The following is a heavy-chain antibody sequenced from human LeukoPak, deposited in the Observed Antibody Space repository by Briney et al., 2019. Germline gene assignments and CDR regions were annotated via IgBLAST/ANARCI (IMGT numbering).Heavy chain of an antibody. CDR3: ARDGYDSSGYYYEY. CDR1: GFTFSSYA. V-gene: IGHV3-23*01. D-gene: IGHD3-22*01. J-gene: IGHJ4*02. Sequence: GGSLRLSCAASGFTFSSYAMSWVRQAPGKGLEWVSAISGSGGSTYYADSVKGRFTISRDNSKNTLYLQMNSLRAEDTAVYYCARDGYDSSGYYYEYWGQGTLVTVSS. CDR2: ISGSGGST.